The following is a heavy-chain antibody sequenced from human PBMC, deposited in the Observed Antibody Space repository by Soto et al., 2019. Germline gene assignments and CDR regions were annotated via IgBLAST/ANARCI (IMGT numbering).Heavy chain of an antibody. CDR1: GGSISSYY. CDR2: IYYSGST. Sequence: SETLSLTCTVSGGSISSYYWSWIRQPPGKGLEWIGYIYYSGSTNYNPSLKSRVTISVDTSKNQFSLKLSSVTAADTAVYYCARHLPGIAVAGPTPFDYWGQGTLVTVSS. CDR3: ARHLPGIAVAGPTPFDY. D-gene: IGHD6-19*01. J-gene: IGHJ4*02. V-gene: IGHV4-59*08.